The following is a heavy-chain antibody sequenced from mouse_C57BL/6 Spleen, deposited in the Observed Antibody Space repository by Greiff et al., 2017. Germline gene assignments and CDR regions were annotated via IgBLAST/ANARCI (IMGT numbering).Heavy chain of an antibody. CDR3: ADSLREEARDD. CDR1: GFTFSNYW. J-gene: IGHJ4*01. D-gene: IGHD1-1*01. V-gene: IGHV6-3*01. Sequence: EVQVVESGGGLVQPGGSMKLSCVASGFTFSNYWMNWVRQSPGKGLEWVAQIRLKSDNYATHYAETVKGRFTISRANSKSSVYLQMSNLRAEDTGIYYCADSLREEARDDWGQGTTVTVSS. CDR2: IRLKSDNYAT.